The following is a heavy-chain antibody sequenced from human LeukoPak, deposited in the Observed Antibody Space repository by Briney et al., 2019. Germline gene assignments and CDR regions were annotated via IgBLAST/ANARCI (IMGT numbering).Heavy chain of an antibody. J-gene: IGHJ5*02. Sequence: SETPSLTCTVSGASMRTYYWSWIRQPPGKGLEWIGFIYHSGSTDYNPSLKSRGTISVDTSKNQFSLKLSSVTAADTAVYYCARTNYYGSGSYYPDLWGQGTLVTVSS. CDR3: ARTNYYGSGSYYPDL. V-gene: IGHV4-59*08. CDR2: IYHSGST. CDR1: GASMRTYY. D-gene: IGHD3-10*01.